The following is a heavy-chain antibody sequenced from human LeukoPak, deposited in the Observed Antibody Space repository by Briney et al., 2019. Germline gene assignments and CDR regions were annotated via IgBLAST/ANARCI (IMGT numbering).Heavy chain of an antibody. J-gene: IGHJ4*02. CDR1: GFTFSSYS. CDR3: AKGRSETYSHYFDY. D-gene: IGHD3-10*01. CDR2: ISCGGRTT. V-gene: IGHV3-23*01. Sequence: AGSLRLSCAASGFTFSSYSMSWIRQAPGKGLEWVSAISCGGRTTYYAAPVKGRFTISRDNSKNLLHLQMNSPEAEATALYFGAKGRSETYSHYFDYWGQGTLVTVSS.